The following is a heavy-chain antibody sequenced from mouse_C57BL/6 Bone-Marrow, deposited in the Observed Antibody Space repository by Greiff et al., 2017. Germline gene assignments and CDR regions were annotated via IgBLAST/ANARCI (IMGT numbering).Heavy chain of an antibody. D-gene: IGHD1-1*01. J-gene: IGHJ3*01. Sequence: EVQVVESGPELVKPGASVKISCKASGYSFTGYYMNWVKQSPEKSLEWIGEINPSTGGTTYNQKFKAKATLTVDKSSSTAYMQLKSLTSEDSAVYYCARGVYYYGSSGFAYWGQGTLVTVSA. V-gene: IGHV1-42*01. CDR2: INPSTGGT. CDR1: GYSFTGYY. CDR3: ARGVYYYGSSGFAY.